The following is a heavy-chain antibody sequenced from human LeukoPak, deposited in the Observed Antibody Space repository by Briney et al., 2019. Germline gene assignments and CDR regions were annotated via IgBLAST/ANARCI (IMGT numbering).Heavy chain of an antibody. V-gene: IGHV5-51*01. D-gene: IGHD5-24*01. CDR3: ASARGWLQLR. Sequence: GASLQISCQGSGSSFTSYWIGWVRQLPGKGLEWMGIIYPGDSDTRYSPSFQGQVTISADKSISTAYLQWSSLKASDTAMYYCASARGWLQLRWGQGTLVTVSS. CDR1: GSSFTSYW. J-gene: IGHJ4*02. CDR2: IYPGDSDT.